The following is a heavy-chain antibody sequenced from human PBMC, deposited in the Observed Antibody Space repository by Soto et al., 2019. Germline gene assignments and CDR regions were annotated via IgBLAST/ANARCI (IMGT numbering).Heavy chain of an antibody. CDR2: IIPIFGTA. V-gene: IGHV1-69*01. D-gene: IGHD3-3*01. CDR3: ASPLPIFGVVIIHYYYYGMDV. CDR1: GGTFSSYA. J-gene: IGHJ6*02. Sequence: QVQLVQSGAEVKKPGSSVKVSCKASGGTFSSYAISWVRQAPGQGLEWMGGIIPIFGTANYAQKFQGRVTITADESTSTAYMELSSLRSEDTAVYYCASPLPIFGVVIIHYYYYGMDVWGQGTTVTVSS.